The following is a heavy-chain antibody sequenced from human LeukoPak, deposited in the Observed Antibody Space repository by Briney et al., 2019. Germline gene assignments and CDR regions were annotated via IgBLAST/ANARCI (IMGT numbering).Heavy chain of an antibody. Sequence: GASVKVSCKASGYTFTSYYMHWVRQAPGQGLEWMGIINPRGGSTSYAQKFQGRVTMTRDTSTSTVYMELSSLRSEDTAVYYCARDIGYGSGSYSALVFDYWGQGTLVTVSS. V-gene: IGHV1-46*01. CDR2: INPRGGST. CDR3: ARDIGYGSGSYSALVFDY. CDR1: GYTFTSYY. D-gene: IGHD3-10*01. J-gene: IGHJ4*02.